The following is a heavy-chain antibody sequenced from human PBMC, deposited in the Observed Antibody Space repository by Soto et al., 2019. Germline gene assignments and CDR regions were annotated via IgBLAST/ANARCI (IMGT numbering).Heavy chain of an antibody. D-gene: IGHD3-22*01. V-gene: IGHV3-30-3*01. J-gene: IGHJ4*02. CDR1: GFIFSNYA. Sequence: QLQLVESGGGVVQPGRSLRLSCGASGFIFSNYAMHWVRQAPGKGLEWVAIISYDGSNKYYADSVKGRFTISRDKSNNTLYLQMSSLRDEDTAVYYCARDRANYDSSGYVFDYWGQGTLVTVSS. CDR2: ISYDGSNK. CDR3: ARDRANYDSSGYVFDY.